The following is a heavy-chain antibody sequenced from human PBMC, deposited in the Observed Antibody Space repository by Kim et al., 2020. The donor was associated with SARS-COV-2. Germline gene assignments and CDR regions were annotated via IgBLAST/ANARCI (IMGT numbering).Heavy chain of an antibody. CDR1: GFTFDDYA. CDR3: AKSYYDILTGVTPYFDY. Sequence: GGSLRLSCAASGFTFDDYAIHWVRQAPGKGLEWVSGISWNSGSIGYADSVKGRFTISRDNAKNSLYLQMNSLRAEDTALYYCAKSYYDILTGVTPYFDY. CDR2: ISWNSGSI. J-gene: IGHJ4*01. D-gene: IGHD3-9*01. V-gene: IGHV3-9*01.